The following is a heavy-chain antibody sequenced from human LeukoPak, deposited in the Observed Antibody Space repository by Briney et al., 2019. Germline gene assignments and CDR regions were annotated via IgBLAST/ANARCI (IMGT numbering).Heavy chain of an antibody. CDR1: GFTFSNYG. CDR3: ARRRDSGSLQHFDY. D-gene: IGHD1-26*01. J-gene: IGHJ4*02. Sequence: PGGSLRLSCAGSGFTFSNYGMSWVRQALGKGLEWVSTISASGAGTYYADSVKGRFTISRDNAKNSLYLQMNSLRAEDTAVYYCARRRDSGSLQHFDYWGQGTLVTVSS. V-gene: IGHV3-23*01. CDR2: ISASGAGT.